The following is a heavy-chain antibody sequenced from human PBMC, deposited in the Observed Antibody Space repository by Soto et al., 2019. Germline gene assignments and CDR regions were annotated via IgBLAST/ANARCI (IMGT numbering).Heavy chain of an antibody. D-gene: IGHD3-16*01. CDR3: ARGGEGNYYYYGMDL. CDR1: GFTFSSYS. Sequence: EVQLVESGGGLVQPGGSLRLSCAASGFTFSSYSMNWVRQAPGKGLEWVAYIGSTSATIYHADSVKGRFTISRDNAKNSLYLQRNSLRDEDTAVYYCARGGEGNYYYYGMDLWGQGTAVTVSS. V-gene: IGHV3-48*02. CDR2: IGSTSATI. J-gene: IGHJ6*02.